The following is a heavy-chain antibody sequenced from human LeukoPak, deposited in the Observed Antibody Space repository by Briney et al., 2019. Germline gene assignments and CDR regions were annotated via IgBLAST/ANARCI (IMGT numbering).Heavy chain of an antibody. V-gene: IGHV4-39*07. CDR2: IYYSGST. D-gene: IGHD5-24*01. Sequence: TSETLSLTCTVSGGSISSSSYYWGWIRQPPGKGLEWIGSIYYSGSTYYNPSLKSRVTISVDTSKNQFSLKLSSVTAADTAVYYCARDWGGDGYNYFDYWGQGTLVTVSS. CDR3: ARDWGGDGYNYFDY. J-gene: IGHJ4*02. CDR1: GGSISSSSYY.